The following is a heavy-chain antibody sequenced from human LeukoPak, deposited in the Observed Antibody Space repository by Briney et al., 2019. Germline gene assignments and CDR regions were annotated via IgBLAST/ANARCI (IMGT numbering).Heavy chain of an antibody. J-gene: IGHJ2*01. CDR1: GGSFSDYY. Sequence: PSETLSLTCAVSGGSFSDYYWGWIRQPPGKGLEWVGEITDSGSSDYNPSPKSRVTISVNLSKKQISLKLASVTAADTALYYCARDKGPYWYFDLWGRGTLVTVSS. CDR2: ITDSGSS. V-gene: IGHV4-34*01. CDR3: ARDKGPYWYFDL.